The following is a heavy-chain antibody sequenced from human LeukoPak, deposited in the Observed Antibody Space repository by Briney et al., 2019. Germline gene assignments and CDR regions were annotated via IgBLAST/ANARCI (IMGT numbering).Heavy chain of an antibody. D-gene: IGHD4-23*01. V-gene: IGHV4-61*02. CDR2: IYTSGRT. CDR1: GGSLNSGTSY. CDR3: ARDQWGGNYIHDAFDI. J-gene: IGHJ3*02. Sequence: SETLFLTCTVSGGSLNSGTSYWSWIRQPAGKGLEWIGRIYTSGRTYYNPSLRSRVTISVDMSKNQFSLRLSSVTAADTAVYYCARDQWGGNYIHDAFDIWGQGTMVTVSS.